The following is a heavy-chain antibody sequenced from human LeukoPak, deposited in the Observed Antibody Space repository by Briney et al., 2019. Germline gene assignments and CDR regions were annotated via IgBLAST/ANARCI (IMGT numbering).Heavy chain of an antibody. J-gene: IGHJ4*02. Sequence: GGSLRLSCEASGFTLSTYWMNWVRQAPGKGLDWVANINPDGSGKKYEDSVKGRFTIARDNADNSLYLQMNSLRAEYTAVYYCASWGAGGNSWGQGTLVTVSS. CDR1: GFTLSTYW. D-gene: IGHD3-16*01. CDR3: ASWGAGGNS. CDR2: INPDGSGK. V-gene: IGHV3-7*01.